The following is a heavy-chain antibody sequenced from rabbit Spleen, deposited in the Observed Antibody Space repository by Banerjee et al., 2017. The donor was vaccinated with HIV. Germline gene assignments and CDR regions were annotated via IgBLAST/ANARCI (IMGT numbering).Heavy chain of an antibody. V-gene: IGHV1S40*01. CDR2: IDIGSSGFT. J-gene: IGHJ6*01. CDR1: GFSFSSSSY. CDR3: ARDTSSSFSSYGMDL. Sequence: QSLEESGGDLVKPGASLTLTCTASGFSFSSSSYMCWVRQAPGKGLEWIACIDIGSSGFTYFATWAKGRFTCSKTSSTTVTLQMTRLTAADTGTYFCARDTSSSFSSYGMDLWGQGTLVTVS. D-gene: IGHD1-1*01.